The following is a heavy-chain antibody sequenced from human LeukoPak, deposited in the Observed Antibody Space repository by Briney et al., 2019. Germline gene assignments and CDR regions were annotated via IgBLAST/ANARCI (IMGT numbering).Heavy chain of an antibody. CDR3: AKTYYDFWSGSHDAFDI. D-gene: IGHD3-3*01. V-gene: IGHV3-30*18. CDR1: GFTFSSYG. Sequence: SGGSLRLSCAASGFTFSSYGMHWVRQAPGKGLEWVAVISYDGSNKYYADSVKGRFIISRDNSKNTLYLQMNSLRAEDTAVYYCAKTYYDFWSGSHDAFDIWGQGTMVTVSS. CDR2: ISYDGSNK. J-gene: IGHJ3*02.